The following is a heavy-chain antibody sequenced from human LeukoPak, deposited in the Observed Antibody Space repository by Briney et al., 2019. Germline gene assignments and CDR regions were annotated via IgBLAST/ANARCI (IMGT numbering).Heavy chain of an antibody. J-gene: IGHJ6*03. D-gene: IGHD2-15*01. V-gene: IGHV3-7*03. Sequence: GGSLRLSCAASGFTFSGSAMHWVRQAPGKGLEWVANIQQDGTEKYYVDSVKGRFTISRDNAKNSLFLQMNSLRAEDTAVYYCARVLRYCSGGNCYSGGLGYMDVWGKGTTVTISS. CDR3: ARVLRYCSGGNCYSGGLGYMDV. CDR1: GFTFSGSA. CDR2: IQQDGTEK.